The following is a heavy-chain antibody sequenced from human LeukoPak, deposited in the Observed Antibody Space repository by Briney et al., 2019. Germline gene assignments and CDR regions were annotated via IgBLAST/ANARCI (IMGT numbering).Heavy chain of an antibody. D-gene: IGHD6-6*01. CDR1: EFTFSNYA. Sequence: PGRSLRLSCAASEFTFSNYAMHWVRQAPGKGLEWVALISYDGSSEFYADSVKGRFTISGDNSKNALYLQMNSLRAEDTAVYYCARDGEAGRIFDYWGQGTLVTVSS. V-gene: IGHV3-30*04. CDR3: ARDGEAGRIFDY. CDR2: ISYDGSSE. J-gene: IGHJ4*02.